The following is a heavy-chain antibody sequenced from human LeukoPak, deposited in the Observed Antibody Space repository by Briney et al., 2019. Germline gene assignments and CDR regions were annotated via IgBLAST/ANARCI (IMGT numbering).Heavy chain of an antibody. V-gene: IGHV1-8*01. CDR2: MNPNSGNT. CDR3: AIRYGSGEKYYYYYYYMDV. J-gene: IGHJ6*03. D-gene: IGHD3-10*01. CDR1: GYTFTSYD. Sequence: GASVKVSCKASGYTFTSYDINWVRQATGQGLEWMGWMNPNSGNTGYAQKFQGRVTMTRNTSMSTAYMELSSLRSEDTAVYYCAIRYGSGEKYYYYYYYMDVWGKGTTVTVSS.